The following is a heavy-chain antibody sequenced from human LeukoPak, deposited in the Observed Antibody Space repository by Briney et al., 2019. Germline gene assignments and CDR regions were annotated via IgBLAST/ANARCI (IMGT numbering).Heavy chain of an antibody. CDR3: VRRISGSYYSD. V-gene: IGHV3-7*04. Sequence: PGGSLRLSCAASGFTFSSYSMSWVRQAPGKGLEWVANIKQDGSEKYYVDSVKGRFTISRDNAENSLYLQMNSLRVEDTALYYCVRRISGSYYSDWGQGTLVTVSS. CDR1: GFTFSSYS. D-gene: IGHD1-26*01. J-gene: IGHJ4*02. CDR2: IKQDGSEK.